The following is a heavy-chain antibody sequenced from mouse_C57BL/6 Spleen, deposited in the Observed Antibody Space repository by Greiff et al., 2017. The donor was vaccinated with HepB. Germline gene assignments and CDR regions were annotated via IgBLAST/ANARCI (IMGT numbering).Heavy chain of an antibody. CDR2: IYPGSGST. D-gene: IGHD4-1*01. V-gene: IGHV1-55*01. CDR1: GYTFTSYW. Sequence: QVQLQQPGAELVKPGASVKMSCKASGYTFTSYWITWVKQRPGQGLEWIGDIYPGSGSTNYNEKFKSKATLTVDTSSSTAYMQLSSLTSEDSAVYYCARWTGNRDYFDYWGQGTTLTVSS. CDR3: ARWTGNRDYFDY. J-gene: IGHJ2*01.